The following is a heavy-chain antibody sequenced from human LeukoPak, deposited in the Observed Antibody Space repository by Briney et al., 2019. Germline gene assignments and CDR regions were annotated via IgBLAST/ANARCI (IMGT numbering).Heavy chain of an antibody. CDR3: TRDRGSSTLGDY. V-gene: IGHV3-49*04. CDR2: IRSKAFGETA. J-gene: IGHJ4*02. Sequence: GGSLRLSCTVSGFTFGDYAINWVRQAPGKGLEWVGFIRSKAFGETAEYAASVKGRFTISRDDSKSIAYLQMNSLKTEDTAEYYCTRDRGSSTLGDYWGQGTLVTVSS. D-gene: IGHD7-27*01. CDR1: GFTFGDYA.